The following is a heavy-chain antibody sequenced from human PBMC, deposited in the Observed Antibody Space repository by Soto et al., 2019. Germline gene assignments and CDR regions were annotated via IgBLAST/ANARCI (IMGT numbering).Heavy chain of an antibody. CDR1: GYTLSDYY. V-gene: IGHV1-2*04. J-gene: IGHJ6*02. CDR3: ARDGTAHYYYYGMDV. D-gene: IGHD6-13*01. CDR2: INPNSGGT. Sequence: GASVKVACKASGYTLSDYYMHWVRQAPGQGLEWMGWINPNSGGTKYAQKFQGWVTMTRDTSISTAYLELSRLRSDDTAVYYCARDGTAHYYYYGMDVWGQGTTVTVSS.